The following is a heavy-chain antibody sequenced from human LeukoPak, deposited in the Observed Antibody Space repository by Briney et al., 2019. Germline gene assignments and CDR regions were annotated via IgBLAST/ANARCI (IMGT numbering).Heavy chain of an antibody. V-gene: IGHV1-69*05. CDR1: GGTFSSYA. CDR3: ASGAYSSHFGLRFDY. Sequence: SVKVSCKASGGTFSSYAISWVRQAPGQGLEWMGGISPIFGTANYAQKFQGKVTISTDESTSTAYMELNSLRSEDTAMCYCASGAYSSHFGLRFDYWGQGTLVTVSS. J-gene: IGHJ4*02. CDR2: ISPIFGTA. D-gene: IGHD6-13*01.